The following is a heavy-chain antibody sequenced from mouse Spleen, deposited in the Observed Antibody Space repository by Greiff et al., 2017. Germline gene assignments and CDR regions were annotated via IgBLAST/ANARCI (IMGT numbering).Heavy chain of an antibody. D-gene: IGHD4-1*01. Sequence: DVKLVESGGGLVQPGRSLRLSCATSGFTFSDFYMEWVRQAPGKGLEWIAASRNKANDYTTEYSASVKGRFIVSRDTSQSILYLQMNALRAEDTAIYYCAGDALGFDYWGQGTTLTVSS. J-gene: IGHJ2*01. CDR2: SRNKANDYTT. CDR1: GFTFSDFY. V-gene: IGHV7-1*01. CDR3: AGDALGFDY.